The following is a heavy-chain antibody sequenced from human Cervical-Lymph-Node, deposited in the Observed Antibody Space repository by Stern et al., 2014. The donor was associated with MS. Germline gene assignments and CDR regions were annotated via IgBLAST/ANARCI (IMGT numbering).Heavy chain of an antibody. D-gene: IGHD2-21*02. Sequence: QVQLQESGPGLVKPSEPLSLTCSVSGDSVNSDSFYWSWVRPPPGQGLEWIGYIDHRGNANYSPSLKSRATISVDTSKNQFSLKLSSVTAADTAVYYCASSFVIVTAIGLDHWGQGSLVTVSS. CDR2: IDHRGNA. J-gene: IGHJ4*02. CDR1: GDSVNSDSFY. V-gene: IGHV4-61*01. CDR3: ASSFVIVTAIGLDH.